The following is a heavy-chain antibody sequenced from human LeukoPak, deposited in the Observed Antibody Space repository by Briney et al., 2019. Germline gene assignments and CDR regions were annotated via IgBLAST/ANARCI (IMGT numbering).Heavy chain of an antibody. CDR3: AKDGYNRIAFDD. Sequence: PGGSLRLSCAASGFTLSTYAMHWVRQAPGKGLEWVAYISGTGFTTYYADSVKGRFTISSDSSKNTLFLQMNSLRAEDTAIYYCAKDGYNRIAFDDWGQGTLVTVSS. D-gene: IGHD1-14*01. V-gene: IGHV3-23*01. CDR1: GFTLSTYA. CDR2: ISGTGFTT. J-gene: IGHJ4*02.